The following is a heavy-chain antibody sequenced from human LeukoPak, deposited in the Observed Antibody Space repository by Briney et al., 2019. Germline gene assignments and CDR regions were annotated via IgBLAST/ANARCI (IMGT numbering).Heavy chain of an antibody. CDR1: GFTFSDYY. CDR3: AREDGYSSSWYSDY. CDR2: ISSTSIYT. V-gene: IGHV3-11*05. D-gene: IGHD6-13*01. J-gene: IGHJ4*02. Sequence: GGSLRLSCAASGFTFSDYYMSWLRQAPGKGLEWVSDISSTSIYTNYADSVKGRFTISRDNAKNSLYLQMNSPRAEDTAVYYCAREDGYSSSWYSDYWGQGTLVTVSS.